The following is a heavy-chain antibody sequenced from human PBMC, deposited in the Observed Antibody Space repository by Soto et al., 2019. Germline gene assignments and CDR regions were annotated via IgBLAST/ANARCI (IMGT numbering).Heavy chain of an antibody. Sequence: QVQLVQSGAEVKTPGSSVEVSCKASGGIFSSFSITWVRQVPGHGLEWMGGIIPMTGTPNYAEKFQGRLTLTVDASTRTAYLVLSSLKSEDTAVYYCARGPILPGATSWLDPWGQGTVVFVSS. V-gene: IGHV1-69*01. J-gene: IGHJ5*02. CDR3: ARGPILPGATSWLDP. D-gene: IGHD1-1*01. CDR2: IIPMTGTP. CDR1: GGIFSSFS.